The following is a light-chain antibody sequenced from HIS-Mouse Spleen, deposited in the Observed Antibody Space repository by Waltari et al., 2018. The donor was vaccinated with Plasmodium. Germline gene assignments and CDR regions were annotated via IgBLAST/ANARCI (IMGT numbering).Light chain of an antibody. Sequence: EIVITQSPATLSVSQGARATLSCRASQSVSSNLAWYQQKPGQAPRLLIYGASTRATGIPARFSGSGSGTEFTLTISSLQSEDFAVYYCQQYNNWSFTFGPGTKVDIK. CDR2: GAS. V-gene: IGKV3-15*01. CDR1: QSVSSN. J-gene: IGKJ3*01. CDR3: QQYNNWSFT.